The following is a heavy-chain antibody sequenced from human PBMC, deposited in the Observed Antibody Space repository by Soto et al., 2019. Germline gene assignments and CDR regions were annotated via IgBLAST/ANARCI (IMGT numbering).Heavy chain of an antibody. CDR2: IWYDGNNK. CDR3: ARDKARYFDFVTALGGMDV. D-gene: IGHD3-9*01. Sequence: GGSLRLSCAASGFTFSNYNMHWVRQAPGKGLEWVANIWYDGNNKNYADSVRGRFTVSRDNSKNTLYLLMIGLRAEDTAAYYCARDKARYFDFVTALGGMDVWGQGTTVTVSS. J-gene: IGHJ6*02. CDR1: GFTFSNYN. V-gene: IGHV3-33*01.